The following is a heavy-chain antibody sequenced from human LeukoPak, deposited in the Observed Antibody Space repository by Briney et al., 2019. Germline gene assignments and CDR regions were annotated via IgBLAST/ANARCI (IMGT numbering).Heavy chain of an antibody. V-gene: IGHV3-23*01. CDR3: AKHSGGHDY. CDR2: ISSSGGST. D-gene: IGHD3-10*01. Sequence: GRSLRLSCAASGFTFSNYGMHWVRQAPGKGLEWVSGISSSGGSTYYADSVKGRFTISRDNSKNTLYLQMKSLRAEDTAVYYCAKHSGGHDYWGQGTLVTVSS. J-gene: IGHJ4*02. CDR1: GFTFSNYG.